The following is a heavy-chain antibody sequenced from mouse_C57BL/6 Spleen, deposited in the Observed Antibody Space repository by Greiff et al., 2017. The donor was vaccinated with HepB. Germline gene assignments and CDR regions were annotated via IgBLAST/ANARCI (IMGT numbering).Heavy chain of an antibody. CDR2: ISDGGSYT. CDR3: ARDAANWAFDY. D-gene: IGHD4-1*01. Sequence: EVHLVESGGGLVKPGGSLKLSCAASGFTFSSYAMSWVRQTPEKRLEWVATISDGGSYTYYPDNVKGRFTISRDNAKNNLYLQMSHLKSEDTAMYYCARDAANWAFDYWGQGPTLTVSS. CDR1: GFTFSSYA. V-gene: IGHV5-4*01. J-gene: IGHJ2*01.